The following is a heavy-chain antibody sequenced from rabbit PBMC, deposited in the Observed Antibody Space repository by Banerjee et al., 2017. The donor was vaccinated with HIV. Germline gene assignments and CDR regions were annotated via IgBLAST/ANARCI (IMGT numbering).Heavy chain of an antibody. Sequence: QLKETGGGLVQPGGSLTLSCKASGFDFSSYYMSWVRQAPGKGLEWIGIIYAGKGSTDYASWVNGRFTISSDNAQNTVDIQMNSLTAADTATYFCARESYARSSGYYIFGDFNLWGPGTLVTVS. CDR2: IYAGKGST. D-gene: IGHD1-1*01. CDR1: GFDFSSYY. V-gene: IGHV1S7*01. J-gene: IGHJ4*01. CDR3: ARESYARSSGYYIFGDFNL.